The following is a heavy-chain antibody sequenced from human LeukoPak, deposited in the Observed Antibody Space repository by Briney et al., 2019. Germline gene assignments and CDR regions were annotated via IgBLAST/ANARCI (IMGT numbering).Heavy chain of an antibody. D-gene: IGHD1-26*01. V-gene: IGHV4-34*01. J-gene: IGHJ5*02. CDR1: GGSFSGYY. CDR3: ASKWYSGSYFNWFDP. CDR2: INHSGST. Sequence: SETLSLTCAVYGGSFSGYYWSWIRQPPGKGLEWIGEINHSGSTNYNPSLKSRVTISVDTSKNQFSLKLSSVTAADTAVYYCASKWYSGSYFNWFDPWGQGTLVTVSS.